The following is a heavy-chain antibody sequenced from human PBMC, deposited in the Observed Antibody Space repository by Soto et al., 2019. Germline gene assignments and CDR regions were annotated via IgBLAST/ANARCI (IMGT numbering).Heavy chain of an antibody. CDR3: ARGSDYGDYDLDY. D-gene: IGHD4-17*01. J-gene: IGHJ4*02. CDR2: ISSSSSYI. Sequence: EVQLVESVGGRVKPGGSLRLSCAASGFTFSSYNINWVRQAPGKGLEWVSSISSSSSYIHYADSVKGRFTISRDNAKNSLYLQMNSLRAEDTAVYYCARGSDYGDYDLDYWGQGTLVTVSS. V-gene: IGHV3-21*01. CDR1: GFTFSSYN.